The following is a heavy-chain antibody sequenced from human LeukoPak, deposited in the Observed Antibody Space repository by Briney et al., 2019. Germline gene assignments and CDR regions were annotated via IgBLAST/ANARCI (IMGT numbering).Heavy chain of an antibody. D-gene: IGHD6-13*01. CDR1: GGSISSSTYY. CDR3: ARHFGSSNWSYYYYYMDV. CDR2: IYYSGST. V-gene: IGHV4-39*01. Sequence: PSETLSLTCAVSGGSISSSTYYWGWIRQPPGKGLEWVGSIYYSGSTYYNPSLKSRVTISVDTSKNQCSLKLSSVTAADTAVYYCARHFGSSNWSYYYYYMDVWGKGATVTVSS. J-gene: IGHJ6*03.